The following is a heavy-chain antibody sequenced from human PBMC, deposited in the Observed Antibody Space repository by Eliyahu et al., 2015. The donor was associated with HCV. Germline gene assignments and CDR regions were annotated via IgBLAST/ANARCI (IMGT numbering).Heavy chain of an antibody. Sequence: QVQLVESGGGVVQPGRSLRLSCAASGFTFSSYGMXWVPPGPGKGLEWVAVIWYDGSNKYYADSVKGRFTISRDNSKNTLYLQMNSLRAEDTAVYYCARPGLPTKRGFDYWGQGTLVTVSS. D-gene: IGHD2-21*02. CDR2: IWYDGSNK. J-gene: IGHJ4*02. CDR3: ARPGLPTKRGFDY. V-gene: IGHV3-33*01. CDR1: GFTFSSYG.